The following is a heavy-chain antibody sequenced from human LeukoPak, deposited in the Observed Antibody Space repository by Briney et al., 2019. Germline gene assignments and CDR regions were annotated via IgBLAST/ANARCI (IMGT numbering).Heavy chain of an antibody. Sequence: PSETLSLTCTVSGGSISSYYWSWIRQSPGKGLEWIGYIYYSGSTNFNPSLKSRVTISVDTSKNQFSLKLSSVTAADTAVYYCARQRITMSFDAFDIWGQGTMVTVSS. CDR2: IYYSGST. CDR3: ARQRITMSFDAFDI. V-gene: IGHV4-59*08. J-gene: IGHJ3*02. D-gene: IGHD3-10*02. CDR1: GGSISSYY.